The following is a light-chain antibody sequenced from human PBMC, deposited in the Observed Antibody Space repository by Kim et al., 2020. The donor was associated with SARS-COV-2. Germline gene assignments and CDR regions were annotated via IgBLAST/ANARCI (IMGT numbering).Light chain of an antibody. CDR1: HNINRY. CDR2: DAS. Sequence: LSAAVGDRVTITCRDSHNINRYLAWYQQKPGKAPKLLIYDASSLESGVPSRFSGSGSGTEFTLTISSLQPDDFATYYCHQYNSLYTFGQGTKLEI. J-gene: IGKJ2*01. CDR3: HQYNSLYT. V-gene: IGKV1-5*01.